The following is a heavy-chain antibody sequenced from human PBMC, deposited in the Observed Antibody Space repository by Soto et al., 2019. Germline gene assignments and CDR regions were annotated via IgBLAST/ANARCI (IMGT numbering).Heavy chain of an antibody. CDR3: ARDWDIVLVPAAIEPYYYYYGMDV. V-gene: IGHV1-69*12. Sequence: QVQLVQSGAEVKKPGSSVKVSCKASGGTFSSYAISWVRQAPGQGLEWMGGIIPIFGTANYAQKFQGRVTLTADESTSTAYMELSSLRSEDTAVYYCARDWDIVLVPAAIEPYYYYYGMDVWGQGTTVTVSS. CDR1: GGTFSSYA. CDR2: IIPIFGTA. D-gene: IGHD2-2*02. J-gene: IGHJ6*02.